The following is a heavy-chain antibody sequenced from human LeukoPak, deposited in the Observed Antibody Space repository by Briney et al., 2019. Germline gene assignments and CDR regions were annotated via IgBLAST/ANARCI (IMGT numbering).Heavy chain of an antibody. CDR1: GFTFSSYS. V-gene: IGHV3-21*01. Sequence: GGSLRLSCAASGFTFSSYSMNWVRQAPGKGLEWVSSISSSSSYIYYADSVKGRFTISRDNAKNSLYLQMNSLRAEDTAVYYCARGDKMRYYDILTGYYYYYYGMDVWGQGTTVTVSS. CDR3: ARGDKMRYYDILTGYYYYYYGMDV. CDR2: ISSSSSYI. D-gene: IGHD3-9*01. J-gene: IGHJ6*02.